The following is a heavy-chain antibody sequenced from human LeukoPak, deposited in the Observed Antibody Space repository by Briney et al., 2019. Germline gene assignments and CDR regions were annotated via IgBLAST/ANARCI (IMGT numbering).Heavy chain of an antibody. CDR3: ARASFDY. Sequence: GGSLRLSCAASGFTFSDAWMSWVRQAPGKGLEWLSYISSSSSTIYYADSVKGRFTISRDNAKNSLYLQMNSLRDEDTAVYYCARASFDYWGQGTLVTVSS. J-gene: IGHJ4*02. CDR1: GFTFSDAW. CDR2: ISSSSSTI. V-gene: IGHV3-48*02.